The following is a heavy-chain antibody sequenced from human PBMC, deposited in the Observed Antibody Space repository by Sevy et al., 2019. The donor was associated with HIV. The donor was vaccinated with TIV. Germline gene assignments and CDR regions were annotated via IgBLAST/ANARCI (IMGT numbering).Heavy chain of an antibody. J-gene: IGHJ4*02. CDR2: INQDGSEK. CDR3: ARETGSSHFDY. D-gene: IGHD3-10*01. V-gene: IGHV3-7*01. Sequence: GESLKISCAASGFTFSKYWMSWVRQAPGKGLEWVANINQDGSEKYYVDSVKGRFTISRDNGKNSLYLQMNSLRAEDTVVYYCARETGSSHFDYWGQGTLVTVSS. CDR1: GFTFSKYW.